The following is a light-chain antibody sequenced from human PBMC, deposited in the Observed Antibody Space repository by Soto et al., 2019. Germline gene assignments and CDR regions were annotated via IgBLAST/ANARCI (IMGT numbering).Light chain of an antibody. Sequence: QSVLTQPPSASGTPGQRVTVSCSGSSSNIGSSTVNWYQHLPGTAPKLLIYNNNQRPSGVPDRFSGSKSGTSASLAISGLQSEDEADYFCAAWYDSLDVLIFGGGTKVTVL. CDR2: NNN. J-gene: IGLJ2*01. CDR3: AAWYDSLDVLI. CDR1: SSNIGSST. V-gene: IGLV1-44*01.